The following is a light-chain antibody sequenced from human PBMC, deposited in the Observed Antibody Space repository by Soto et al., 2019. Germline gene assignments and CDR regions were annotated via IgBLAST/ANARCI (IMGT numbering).Light chain of an antibody. Sequence: DIVLTQSPGPLSLSPGERATLSCKASQSVSSSYLAWYQQKPGQAPRLLIYGASSRATGIPDRFSGSRSGTEFTLTISSPQSEDSAVYFCQQYNKWWTLGQGTKVDIK. CDR1: QSVSSSY. J-gene: IGKJ1*01. V-gene: IGKV3-20*01. CDR3: QQYNKWWT. CDR2: GAS.